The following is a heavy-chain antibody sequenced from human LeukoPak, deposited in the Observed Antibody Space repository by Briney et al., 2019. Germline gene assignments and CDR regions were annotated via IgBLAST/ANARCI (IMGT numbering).Heavy chain of an antibody. CDR1: GFTFSSYW. CDR2: INSDGSST. CDR3: ARAPPPGTTVRGFDY. Sequence: GGSLRLSCSASGFTFSSYWMHWVRQAPGKGLVWVSRINSDGSSTSYADSVKGRFTISRDNAKNTLYLQLNSLRAEDTAVYYCARAPPPGTTVRGFDYWGQGTLVTVSS. J-gene: IGHJ4*02. D-gene: IGHD4-17*01. V-gene: IGHV3-74*01.